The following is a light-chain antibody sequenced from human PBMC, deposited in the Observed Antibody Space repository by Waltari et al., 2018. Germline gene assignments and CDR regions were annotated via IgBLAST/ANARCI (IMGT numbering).Light chain of an antibody. CDR1: QSVGRNY. CDR2: DAS. V-gene: IGKV3-20*01. Sequence: EIVLTQSSGTLSLSPGERATLSCRASQSVGRNYLGWYQQKPGQAPRLLIYDASTRATGIPDRFSGSGSGTDLTLTISRLQPEDFAVYFCQQYADTPLTFGGGTKVEMK. CDR3: QQYADTPLT. J-gene: IGKJ4*01.